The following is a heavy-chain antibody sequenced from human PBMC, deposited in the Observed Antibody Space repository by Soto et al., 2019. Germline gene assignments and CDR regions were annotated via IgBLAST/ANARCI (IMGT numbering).Heavy chain of an antibody. CDR2: INPSGGST. CDR3: ARDLLPSVGYSYGFGVFYGMDV. CDR1: GYTFTRYY. V-gene: IGHV1-46*01. D-gene: IGHD5-18*01. Sequence: QVQLVQSGAEVKKTGASVKVSCKASGYTFTRYYMHWVRQAPGQGLEWMGIINPSGGSTRYAQNFQGRVTMTREMSTDTVHMELTSLTSEDTGVYYCARDLLPSVGYSYGFGVFYGMDVWGQGTSVIVSS. J-gene: IGHJ6*02.